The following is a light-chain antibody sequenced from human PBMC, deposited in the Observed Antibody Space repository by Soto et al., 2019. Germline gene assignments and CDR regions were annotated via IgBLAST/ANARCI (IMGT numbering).Light chain of an antibody. J-gene: IGLJ2*01. CDR2: DNN. CDR1: SSNIGNNY. Sequence: QSVLTQPPSVSAAPGQKVTISCSGSSSNIGNNYVSWFQQFPGTAPKLLIYDNNKRPSGIPDRFSGSKSGTSATLGITGLQTGDEDEYYCDTGDSSLSAVVFGGWTKLTVL. CDR3: DTGDSSLSAVV. V-gene: IGLV1-51*01.